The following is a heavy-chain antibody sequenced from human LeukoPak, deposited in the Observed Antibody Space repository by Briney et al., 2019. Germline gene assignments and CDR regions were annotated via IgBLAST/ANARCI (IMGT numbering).Heavy chain of an antibody. CDR3: ARPSKRQVVAATRGYFDY. Sequence: SETLSLMCAVYARSFSGYYWSWTRQPPGKGLEWIGEINHSGSSNYNPSLKSRVTISVDTSKNQFSLKLSSVTAADTAVYYCARPSKRQVVAATRGYFDYWGQGTLVTVSS. V-gene: IGHV4-34*01. CDR1: ARSFSGYY. CDR2: INHSGSS. D-gene: IGHD2-15*01. J-gene: IGHJ4*02.